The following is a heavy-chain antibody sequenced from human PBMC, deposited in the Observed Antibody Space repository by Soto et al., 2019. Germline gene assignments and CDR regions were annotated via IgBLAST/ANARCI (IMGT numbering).Heavy chain of an antibody. CDR2: INHSGST. D-gene: IGHD2-15*01. CDR1: GGSFSGYY. CDR3: ARELTRAKYYMDV. J-gene: IGHJ6*03. V-gene: IGHV4-34*01. Sequence: PSETLSLTCAVYGGSFSGYYWSWIRQPPGKGLEWIGEINHSGSTNYNPSLKSRVTISVDTSKNQFSLKLSSVTAADTAVYYCARELTRAKYYMDVWGKGNTVPVS.